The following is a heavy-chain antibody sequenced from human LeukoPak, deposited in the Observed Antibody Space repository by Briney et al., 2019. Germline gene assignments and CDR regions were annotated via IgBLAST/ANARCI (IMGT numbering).Heavy chain of an antibody. D-gene: IGHD6-13*01. J-gene: IGHJ1*01. CDR2: IYYSGNT. CDR1: GGSISSTSYY. CDR3: ASIRLGSWPEYFQH. V-gene: IGHV4-39*01. Sequence: SETLSLTCSVSGGSISSTSYYWGWIRQPPGKGLQWIGSIYYSGNTFYNPSLKSRVTISVDTSKNQFSLKLSTVTAADTPVFYCASIRLGSWPEYFQHWGQGTLVTVSS.